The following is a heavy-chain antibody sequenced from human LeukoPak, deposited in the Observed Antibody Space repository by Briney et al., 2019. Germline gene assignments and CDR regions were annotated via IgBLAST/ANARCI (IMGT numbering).Heavy chain of an antibody. D-gene: IGHD4-17*01. J-gene: IGHJ3*02. CDR2: ISGSGGST. CDR1: GFTFSSYA. CDR3: AKALDYAEGGRAFDI. V-gene: IGHV3-23*01. Sequence: PGGSLRLSCAASGFTFSSYAMSWLRQAPGKGLEWVSAISGSGGSTYYADSVKGRFTISRDNSKNTLYLQMNSLRAEDTAVYYCAKALDYAEGGRAFDIWGQGTMVTVSS.